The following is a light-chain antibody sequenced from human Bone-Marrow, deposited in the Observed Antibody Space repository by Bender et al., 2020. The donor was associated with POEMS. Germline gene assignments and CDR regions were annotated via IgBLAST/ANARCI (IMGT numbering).Light chain of an antibody. CDR3: CSYAGGSTWV. CDR2: EGN. Sequence: QSALTQPPSASGSPGQSVTVSCTGTNSDVGNYDLVSWYQHHPGKAPTLLIYEGNKRPSGVSNRFSGSKSGNTAALTISGLQAEDEADYYCCSYAGGSTWVFGGGTKLTVL. J-gene: IGLJ3*02. CDR1: NSDVGNYDL. V-gene: IGLV2-23*01.